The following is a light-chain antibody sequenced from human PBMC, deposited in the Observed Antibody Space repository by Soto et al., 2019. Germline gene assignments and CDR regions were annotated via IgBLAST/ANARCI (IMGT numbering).Light chain of an antibody. CDR3: CSYAGSYSLV. CDR1: SSDVGGYNY. CDR2: DVS. V-gene: IGLV2-11*01. Sequence: QSALTQPRSVSGSPGQSVTISCTGTSSDVGGYNYVSWYQQHPGKAPKLVIYDVSRRPSGVPDRFSGSKSGNTASLTISGLQAEDEADYYCCSYAGSYSLVFGGGTNVTVL. J-gene: IGLJ2*01.